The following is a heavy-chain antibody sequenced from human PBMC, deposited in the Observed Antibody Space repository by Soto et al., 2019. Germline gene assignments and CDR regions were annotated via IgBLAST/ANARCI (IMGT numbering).Heavy chain of an antibody. V-gene: IGHV3-23*01. CDR1: GFTFSNYA. Sequence: GGSLRLSCAASGFTFSNYAMSWVRQAPGKGLEWVSAISVSGGSTYYADSVKGRFTISRDNSKNILYLQMNSLRAEDTAVYYCARSWNYVLFWGQGTLVTVSS. CDR3: ARSWNYVLF. D-gene: IGHD1-7*01. CDR2: ISVSGGST. J-gene: IGHJ4*02.